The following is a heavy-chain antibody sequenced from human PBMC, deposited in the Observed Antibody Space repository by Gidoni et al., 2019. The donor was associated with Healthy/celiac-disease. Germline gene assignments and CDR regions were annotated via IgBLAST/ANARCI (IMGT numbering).Heavy chain of an antibody. D-gene: IGHD1-26*01. CDR1: GYSFTTYW. J-gene: IGHJ3*02. CDR3: ARQIVGASDVFDI. CDR2: IYPGDSDT. V-gene: IGHV5-51*01. Sequence: PLAHPGAEEKKPGESLKISCKASGYSFTTYWIGWVRQMPGKGLEWMGIIYPGDSDTRYSPSFQGQVTISADKSISTAYLQWSSLKASDTAMYYCARQIVGASDVFDIWGQGTMVTVSS.